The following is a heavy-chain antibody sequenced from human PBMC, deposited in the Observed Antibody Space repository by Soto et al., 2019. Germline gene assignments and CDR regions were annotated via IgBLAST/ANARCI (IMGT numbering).Heavy chain of an antibody. D-gene: IGHD3-16*01. Sequence: EVQLVESGGGLVQPGGSLRLSCAASGFTFSTYWMHWVRQAPGKGLVWVSRINGDGSSTSYADSVKGRFTISRDNAKKTLYLQVNSMRDADTAVYYCTRAGGGVFNVWGQGILVTVSS. CDR1: GFTFSTYW. CDR2: INGDGSST. V-gene: IGHV3-74*01. CDR3: TRAGGGVFNV. J-gene: IGHJ1*01.